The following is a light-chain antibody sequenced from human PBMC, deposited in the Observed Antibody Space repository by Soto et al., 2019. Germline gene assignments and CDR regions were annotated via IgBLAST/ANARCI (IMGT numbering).Light chain of an antibody. CDR1: QSISSW. CDR2: QAS. V-gene: IGKV1-5*03. CDR3: QQYDSYSWT. Sequence: DIQMTQSPSTLSAFVGDRVTITCRASQSISSWLAWYQQKPGKAPKLLVYQASNLESGVPSRFSGSGSGTVFTLTINSLQSDDFATYYCQQYDSYSWTFGQGTKVEVK. J-gene: IGKJ1*01.